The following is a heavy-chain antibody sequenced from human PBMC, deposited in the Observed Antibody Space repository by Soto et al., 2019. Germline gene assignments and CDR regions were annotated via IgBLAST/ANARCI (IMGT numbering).Heavy chain of an antibody. V-gene: IGHV5-51*06. Sequence: GESLKISCKGSGYSFTSYWIGWVRQMPGKGLEWMGIIYPGDSDTRYSPSFQGQATISADKSISTAYLQWSSLKASETARYYCARSAYYYDSSGPNHYFDYWGQGTLVTVSS. J-gene: IGHJ4*02. CDR2: IYPGDSDT. CDR3: ARSAYYYDSSGPNHYFDY. D-gene: IGHD3-22*01. CDR1: GYSFTSYW.